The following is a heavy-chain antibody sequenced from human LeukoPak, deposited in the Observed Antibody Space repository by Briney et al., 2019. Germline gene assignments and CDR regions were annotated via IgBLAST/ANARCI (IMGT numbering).Heavy chain of an antibody. Sequence: PGGSLRLSCAASGFTFSSYGMHWARQAPGKGLEWVAVIWYDGSNKYYADSVKGRFTISRDNSKNTLYLQMNSLRAEDTAVYYCARADTYYYDSSGYYYAFDIWGQGTMVTVSS. V-gene: IGHV3-33*01. CDR3: ARADTYYYDSSGYYYAFDI. CDR1: GFTFSSYG. CDR2: IWYDGSNK. J-gene: IGHJ3*02. D-gene: IGHD3-22*01.